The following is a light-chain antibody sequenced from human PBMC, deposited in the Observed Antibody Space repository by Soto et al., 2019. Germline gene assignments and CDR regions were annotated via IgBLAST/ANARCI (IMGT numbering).Light chain of an antibody. Sequence: DIPMTQSPSSVSASVGDRVTIICRASQDISNWLAWYQQKPGKAPKLLIYAASSLQSGVPSRFSGSGSGTDFTLTITSLQPEDFATYYCQEASSFLWTFGQGTKVEIK. CDR2: AAS. CDR1: QDISNW. CDR3: QEASSFLWT. J-gene: IGKJ1*01. V-gene: IGKV1-12*01.